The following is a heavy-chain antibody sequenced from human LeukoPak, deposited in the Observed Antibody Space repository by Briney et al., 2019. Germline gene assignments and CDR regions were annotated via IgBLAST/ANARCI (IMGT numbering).Heavy chain of an antibody. V-gene: IGHV4-39*07. CDR2: IYYSGST. CDR1: GGSISSSSYY. J-gene: IGHJ6*04. CDR3: ARGYCSRTGCGMDV. D-gene: IGHD2-2*01. Sequence: SETLSLTCTDSGGSISSSSYYWGWIRQPPGKGLEWIGSIYYSGSTYYNPSLKSRVTISVDTSKNQFSLKLSSVTAADTAVYYCARGYCSRTGCGMDVWGKGTTVTVSS.